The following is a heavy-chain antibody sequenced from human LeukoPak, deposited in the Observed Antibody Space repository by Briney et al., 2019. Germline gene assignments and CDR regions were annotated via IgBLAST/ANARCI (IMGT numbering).Heavy chain of an antibody. CDR2: IKQDGSEK. V-gene: IGHV3-7*03. D-gene: IGHD2-21*01. Sequence: GGSLRLSCAASGFTFSSYWMSWVRQAPGKGLEWVANIKQDGSEKYYVDSVRGRFTISRDNSKNTLYLQMNSLRAEDAAVYFCAKAPVTSCRGAYCYPFDSWGQGTLVTVSS. J-gene: IGHJ4*02. CDR1: GFTFSSYW. CDR3: AKAPVTSCRGAYCYPFDS.